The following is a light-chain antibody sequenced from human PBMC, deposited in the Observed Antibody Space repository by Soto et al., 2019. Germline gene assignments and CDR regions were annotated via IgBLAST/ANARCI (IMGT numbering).Light chain of an antibody. CDR2: KAS. Sequence: DIQITQSPSTLSASVGDRVTITCRASQSISKWLAWYQQKPGTAPNLLIYKASTLQSGVPSRFSGSGSGTEFTLTISSLQPDDSATYYCQQYSDNWTVGQGTKV. J-gene: IGKJ1*01. V-gene: IGKV1-5*03. CDR3: QQYSDNWT. CDR1: QSISKW.